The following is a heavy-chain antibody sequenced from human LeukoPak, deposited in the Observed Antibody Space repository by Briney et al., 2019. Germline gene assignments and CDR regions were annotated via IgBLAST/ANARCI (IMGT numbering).Heavy chain of an antibody. CDR1: GFTFSSYS. Sequence: PGGSLRPSCAASGFTFSSYSMNWVRQAPGKGLEWVSSISSSSSYIYYADSVKGRFTISRDNAKNSLYLQMNSLRAEDTAVYYCATNYYGSGSYLSPDWGQGTLVTVSS. V-gene: IGHV3-21*01. CDR3: ATNYYGSGSYLSPD. D-gene: IGHD3-10*01. J-gene: IGHJ4*02. CDR2: ISSSSSYI.